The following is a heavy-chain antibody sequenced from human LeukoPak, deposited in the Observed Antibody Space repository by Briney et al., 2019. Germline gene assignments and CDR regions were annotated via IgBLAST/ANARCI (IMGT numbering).Heavy chain of an antibody. V-gene: IGHV3-20*04. Sequence: GGSLRLSCSASGFTFDDYGMSWVRHAPGKGMELVSDVNWNGGNTNYADSVRGRFTISRDNAKNSLYLQMDSLRAEDTALYYCARDYYGDSYFDYWGQGTLVTVSS. CDR3: ARDYYGDSYFDY. D-gene: IGHD4-17*01. CDR1: GFTFDDYG. J-gene: IGHJ4*02. CDR2: VNWNGGNT.